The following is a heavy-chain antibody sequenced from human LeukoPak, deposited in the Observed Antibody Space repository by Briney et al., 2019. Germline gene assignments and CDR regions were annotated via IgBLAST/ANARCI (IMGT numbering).Heavy chain of an antibody. CDR2: IYTSGST. CDR1: GGSISSGSYY. J-gene: IGHJ6*03. V-gene: IGHV4-61*02. CDR3: ARITVVVPAAPYYYMDV. Sequence: SQTLSLTCTVSGGSISSGSYYWSWIRQPAGKGLEWIGRIYTSGSTNYNPSLKSRVTISVDTSKNQFSLKLSSVTAADTAVYYCARITVVVPAAPYYYMDVWGKGTTVTGSS. D-gene: IGHD2-2*01.